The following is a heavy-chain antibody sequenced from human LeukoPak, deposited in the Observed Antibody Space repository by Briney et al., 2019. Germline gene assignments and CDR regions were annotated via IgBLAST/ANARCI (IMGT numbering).Heavy chain of an antibody. D-gene: IGHD6-13*01. CDR2: INPNSGGT. V-gene: IGHV1-2*02. Sequence: ASVKVSCKASGYTFTGYYMHWVRQAPGQGLEWMGWINPNSGGTNYAQKFQGRVTMTRDTSISTAYMELSRLRSDDTAVCYCARVRIAAAGYFDYWGQGTLVTVSS. CDR1: GYTFTGYY. J-gene: IGHJ4*02. CDR3: ARVRIAAAGYFDY.